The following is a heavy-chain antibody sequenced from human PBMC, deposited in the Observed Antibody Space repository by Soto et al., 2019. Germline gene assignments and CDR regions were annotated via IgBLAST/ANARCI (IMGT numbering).Heavy chain of an antibody. CDR1: GGSISSYY. Sequence: SETLSLTCTVSGGSISSYYWSWIRQPPGKGLEWIGYIYYSGSTNYNPSLKSRVTISVDTSKNQFSLKLSSVTAADTAVYYCARGHYDFWSGSYYFDYWGQGTLVTV. D-gene: IGHD3-3*01. CDR3: ARGHYDFWSGSYYFDY. CDR2: IYYSGST. V-gene: IGHV4-59*12. J-gene: IGHJ4*02.